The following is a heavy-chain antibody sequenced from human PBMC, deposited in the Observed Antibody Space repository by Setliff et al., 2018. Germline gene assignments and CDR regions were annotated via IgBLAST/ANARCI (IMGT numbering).Heavy chain of an antibody. CDR3: ARDPTRFTKFRGLSVRRFHMDA. J-gene: IGHJ6*03. D-gene: IGHD3-10*01. CDR1: GFTFSSFW. V-gene: IGHV3-7*01. CDR2: INQDGSGK. Sequence: GGSLRLSCAASGFTFSSFWMSWVRQSPGKGLEWVANINQDGSGKYYGDSLKGRFFVSRDNAKNSVFLQMSGLRPEDTAVYYCARDPTRFTKFRGLSVRRFHMDAWGKGTTVTVSS.